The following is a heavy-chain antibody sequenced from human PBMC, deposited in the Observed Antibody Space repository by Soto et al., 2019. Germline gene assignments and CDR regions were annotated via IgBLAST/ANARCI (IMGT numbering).Heavy chain of an antibody. CDR1: GFSVSSNY. V-gene: IGHV3-53*01. CDR2: LYSGGSK. Sequence: EVQLVESGGGLIQPGGSLRLSCVASGFSVSSNYMSWVRQAPGKGLEWVSVLYSGGSKYYGDSVKGRFTISRDNSKNTLYLQMNSLRAEDTAVYYCARDGMVRGVRKYYGMDVWGQGTTVTVSS. J-gene: IGHJ6*02. CDR3: ARDGMVRGVRKYYGMDV. D-gene: IGHD3-10*01.